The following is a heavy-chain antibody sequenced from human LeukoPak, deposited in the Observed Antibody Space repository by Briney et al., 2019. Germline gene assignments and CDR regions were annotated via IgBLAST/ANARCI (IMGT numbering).Heavy chain of an antibody. CDR3: ARDASYSSSSLVWYYYYYMDV. CDR2: INPNSGGT. Sequence: ASVKVSCKASGYTFTGYYMHWVRQAPGQGLEWMGWINPNSGGTNYAQKFQGRVTMTRDTSISTAYMELSRLRSDDTAVYYCARDASYSSSSLVWYYYYYMDVWGKGTTVTVSS. CDR1: GYTFTGYY. D-gene: IGHD6-6*01. V-gene: IGHV1-2*02. J-gene: IGHJ6*03.